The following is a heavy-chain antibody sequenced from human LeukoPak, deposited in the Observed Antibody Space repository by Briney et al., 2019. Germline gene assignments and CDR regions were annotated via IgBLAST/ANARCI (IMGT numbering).Heavy chain of an antibody. V-gene: IGHV4-39*07. CDR2: IYYSGST. CDR1: GGSISGSNY. CDR3: ARDPTTGRHFDT. J-gene: IGHJ4*02. Sequence: SETLSLTCNVSGGSISGSNYWGWIRQPPGKGLEWIGSIYYSGSTYYNPSLKSRVTISVGTSKNNFSLRLTSVTAADTAVYYCARDPTTGRHFDTWGQGALVTVSS. D-gene: IGHD1-1*01.